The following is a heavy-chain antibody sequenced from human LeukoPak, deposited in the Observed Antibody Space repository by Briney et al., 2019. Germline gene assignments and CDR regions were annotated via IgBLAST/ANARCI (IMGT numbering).Heavy chain of an antibody. CDR2: ISVGGDTT. Sequence: GGSLRLSCAASGFTFNHYTMSWLRQAPGKGLEWVSTISVGGDTTYYAGSVKGRFTISRHNSKNTLYLQMNSLRAEDTAVYYCAKVESTYWGQGTLVTVSA. CDR3: AKVESTY. J-gene: IGHJ4*02. CDR1: GFTFNHYT. V-gene: IGHV3-23*01. D-gene: IGHD3-3*01.